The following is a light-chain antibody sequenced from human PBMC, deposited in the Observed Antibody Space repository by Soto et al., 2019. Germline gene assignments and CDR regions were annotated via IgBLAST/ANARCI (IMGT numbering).Light chain of an antibody. J-gene: IGKJ2*01. CDR1: QSVSTRY. CDR3: HQFGSSPPAFT. CDR2: GSS. Sequence: ESLLTQSPGTLSLSPGERATLSCRASQSVSTRYLAWYQQEPDQAPSLLFYGSSVRATGIPVRFSGSGSGTDFTLTISRLEPEDFAVDYCHQFGSSPPAFTFGQGTKLEI. V-gene: IGKV3-20*01.